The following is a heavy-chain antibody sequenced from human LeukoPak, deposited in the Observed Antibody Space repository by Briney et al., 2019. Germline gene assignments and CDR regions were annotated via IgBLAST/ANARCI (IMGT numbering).Heavy chain of an antibody. Sequence: SETLSLTCAVYGGSFSGYYWSWIRQPPGKGLEWIGEINHSGSTNYNPSLKSRVTISVDTSKNQFSLKLSSVTAADTAVYYCARLVEWLGYYYGMDVWGQGTTVTVSS. CDR1: GGSFSGYY. J-gene: IGHJ6*02. V-gene: IGHV4-34*09. CDR3: ARLVEWLGYYYGMDV. CDR2: INHSGST. D-gene: IGHD3-3*01.